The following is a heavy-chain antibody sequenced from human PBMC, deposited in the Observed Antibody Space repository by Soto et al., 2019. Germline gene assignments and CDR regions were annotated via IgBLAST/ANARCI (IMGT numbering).Heavy chain of an antibody. CDR2: ISPYNGNT. J-gene: IGHJ6*02. V-gene: IGHV1-18*01. Sequence: QVHLVQSGAEVKKPGASVKVSCKTSGYPFTSYGIGWVRQAPGQGLEWMAWISPYNGNTYYAQKFQGRVTMTTDTYTNTIYMELRSLRSDDTAVSYCARDQSVDRNYYYGIDVWGQGTTVTVSS. CDR1: GYPFTSYG. CDR3: ARDQSVDRNYYYGIDV.